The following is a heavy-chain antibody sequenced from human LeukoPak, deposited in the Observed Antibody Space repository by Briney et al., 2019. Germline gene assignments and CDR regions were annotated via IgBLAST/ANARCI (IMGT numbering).Heavy chain of an antibody. CDR1: GFTFSSYA. CDR2: ISGSGGST. J-gene: IGHJ4*02. D-gene: IGHD5-12*01. Sequence: GGSLRLSCAASGFTFSSYAMSWVRQAPGKGLEWVSGISGSGGSTYYADSVKGRFTISRDNSKNTLYLQMNSLRAEDTAVYYCTTLSLIVATIGSGDYWGQGTLVTVSS. CDR3: TTLSLIVATIGSGDY. V-gene: IGHV3-23*01.